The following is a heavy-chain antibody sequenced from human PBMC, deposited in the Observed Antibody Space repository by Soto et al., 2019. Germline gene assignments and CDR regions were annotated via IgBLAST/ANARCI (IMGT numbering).Heavy chain of an antibody. V-gene: IGHV1-69*06. J-gene: IGHJ6*02. CDR2: IIPIFGTA. D-gene: IGHD4-17*01. Sequence: QVQLVQSGAEVKKPGSSVKVSCKASGGTFSSYAISWVRQAPGQGLEWMGGIIPIFGTANYAQKFQGRVTITADKSTSTAYMELSSLRSEDTAVYYCASNDYGATNYRGYGMAVWGQGTTVTVSS. CDR1: GGTFSSYA. CDR3: ASNDYGATNYRGYGMAV.